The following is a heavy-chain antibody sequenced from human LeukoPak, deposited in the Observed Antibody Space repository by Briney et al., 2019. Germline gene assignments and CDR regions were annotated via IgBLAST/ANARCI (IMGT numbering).Heavy chain of an antibody. CDR3: AKDVRPYYGGNSGARFGY. CDR2: ISGSGGST. V-gene: IGHV3-23*01. CDR1: GFTFSSYA. J-gene: IGHJ4*02. D-gene: IGHD4-23*01. Sequence: PGGSLRLSCAASGFTFSSYAMSWVRQAPGKGLEWVSAISGSGGSTYYADSVKGRFTISRDNSKNTLYLQMNSLRAEDTAVYYCAKDVRPYYGGNSGARFGYWGQGTLVTVSS.